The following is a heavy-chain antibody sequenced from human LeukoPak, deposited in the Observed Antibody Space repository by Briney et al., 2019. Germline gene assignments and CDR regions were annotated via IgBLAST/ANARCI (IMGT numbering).Heavy chain of an antibody. J-gene: IGHJ4*02. CDR3: ARRRRREYSSSAVFDY. D-gene: IGHD6-6*01. V-gene: IGHV4-34*01. CDR2: INHSGST. Sequence: SETLSLTCTVSGGSISGYYWSWIRQPAGKGLEWIGEINHSGSTNYNPSLKSRVTISVDTSKNQFSLKLSSVTAADTAVYYCARRRRREYSSSAVFDYWGQGTLVTVSS. CDR1: GGSISGYY.